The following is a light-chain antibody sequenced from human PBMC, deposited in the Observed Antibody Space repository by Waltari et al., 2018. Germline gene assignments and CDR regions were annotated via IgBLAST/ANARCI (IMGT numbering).Light chain of an antibody. J-gene: IGKJ1*01. Sequence: AIQMTQSPSSLSASVGDKVTITCRASQGIRYDLGWYQQKPGKAPKLLSYAASSLPSGVPSRFSGGGAGTEFTLTISSLQPEDFATYYCLQDYNYPWTFGQGTKVEIK. CDR3: LQDYNYPWT. CDR1: QGIRYD. CDR2: AAS. V-gene: IGKV1-6*01.